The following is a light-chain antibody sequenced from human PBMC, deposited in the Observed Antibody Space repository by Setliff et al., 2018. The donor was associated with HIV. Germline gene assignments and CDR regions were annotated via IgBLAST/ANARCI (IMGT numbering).Light chain of an antibody. CDR1: TNDIGAYNF. Sequence: QFALTQPASVSGSPGQSITISCTGTTNDIGAYNFVSWYQHHAGTAPKLIIYEVTNRPSGVSNRFSGSKSGHMASLTISGLQAEDEADYFCSAFTYSRTWVFGGGTKGTVL. V-gene: IGLV2-14*01. J-gene: IGLJ3*02. CDR3: SAFTYSRTWV. CDR2: EVT.